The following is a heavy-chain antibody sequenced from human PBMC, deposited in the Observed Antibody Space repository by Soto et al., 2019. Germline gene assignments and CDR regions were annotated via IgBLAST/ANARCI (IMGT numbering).Heavy chain of an antibody. CDR2: TYHRSKWYN. D-gene: IGHD5-12*01. J-gene: IGHJ3*02. CDR1: GDSVSSNSAA. Sequence: SQTLSLTCAISGDSVSSNSAAWNWIRQSPSRGLEWLGRTYHRSKWYNDYALSLRGRISLNPDTSRNQFSLQMNSLTPEDTALYYCSCVSCDPRANALYIFGLGTVVPVSS. V-gene: IGHV6-1*01. CDR3: SCVSCDPRANALYI.